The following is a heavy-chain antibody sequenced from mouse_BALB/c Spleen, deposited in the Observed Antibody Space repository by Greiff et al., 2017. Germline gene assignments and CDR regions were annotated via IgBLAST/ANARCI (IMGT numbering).Heavy chain of an antibody. CDR2: ISSGGST. CDR3: ARGRYYYGSSYPYYFDY. D-gene: IGHD1-1*01. J-gene: IGHJ2*01. CDR1: GFTFSSYA. Sequence: EVQRVESGGGLVKPGGSLKLSCAASGFTFSSYAMSWVRQTPEKRLEWVASISSGGSTYYPDSVKGRFTISRDNARNILYLQMSSLRSEDTAMYYCARGRYYYGSSYPYYFDYWGQGTTLTVSS. V-gene: IGHV5-6-5*01.